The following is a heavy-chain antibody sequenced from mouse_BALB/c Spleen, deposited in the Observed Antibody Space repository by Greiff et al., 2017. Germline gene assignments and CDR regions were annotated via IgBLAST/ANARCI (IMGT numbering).Heavy chain of an antibody. J-gene: IGHJ1*01. CDR2: IDTSDSYT. V-gene: IGHV1-69*01. CDR3: ARWGRWYFDV. CDR1: GYTFTDYW. Sequence: VQLQQSGAELVMPGASVKMSCKASGYTFTDYWMHWVKQRPGQGLEWIGAIDTSDSYTSYNQKFKGKATLTVDESSSTAYMQLSSLTSEDSAVYYCARWGRWYFDVWGAGTTVTVSS.